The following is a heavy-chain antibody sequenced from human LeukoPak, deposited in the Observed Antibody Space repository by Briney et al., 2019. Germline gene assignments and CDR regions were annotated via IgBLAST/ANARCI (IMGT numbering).Heavy chain of an antibody. J-gene: IGHJ4*02. CDR3: ARGWNSDYFDY. CDR1: GFTFSSYE. D-gene: IGHD1-7*01. CDR2: ISRSGSTI. Sequence: GGSLRLSCAASGFTFSSYEMNWVRQAPGKGLEWVSYISRSGSTIYYADSVKGRFTISRDNAKNSLYLQMDSLRAEDTAVYYCARGWNSDYFDYWGQGTLVTVSS. V-gene: IGHV3-48*03.